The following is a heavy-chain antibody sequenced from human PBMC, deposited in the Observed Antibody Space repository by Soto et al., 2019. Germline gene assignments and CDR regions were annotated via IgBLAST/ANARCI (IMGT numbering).Heavy chain of an antibody. CDR3: ARESAALNWFDP. Sequence: GGSLRLSCAASGFTFSSYSMNWVRQAPGKGLEWVSYISSSSSTIYYADSVKGRFTISRDNAKNSLYLRMNSLRDEDTAVYYCARESAALNWFDPWGQGTLVTVSS. CDR2: ISSSSSTI. D-gene: IGHD2-2*01. CDR1: GFTFSSYS. J-gene: IGHJ5*02. V-gene: IGHV3-48*02.